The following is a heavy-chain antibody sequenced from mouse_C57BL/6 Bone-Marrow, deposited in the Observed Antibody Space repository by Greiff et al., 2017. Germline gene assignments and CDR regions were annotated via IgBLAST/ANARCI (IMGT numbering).Heavy chain of an antibody. V-gene: IGHV12-3*01. CDR2: ITHSGET. Sequence: VMLVESGPGLVKPSQSLFLTCSITGFPITSGYYWIWIRQSPGKPLEWMGYITHSGETFYNPSLQSPISITREPSKNQFFLQLNSVTTEDTAMYYCAGDNKGRGAMDDWGQGTSVTVSS. CDR1: GFPITSGYY. CDR3: AGDNKGRGAMDD. J-gene: IGHJ4*01.